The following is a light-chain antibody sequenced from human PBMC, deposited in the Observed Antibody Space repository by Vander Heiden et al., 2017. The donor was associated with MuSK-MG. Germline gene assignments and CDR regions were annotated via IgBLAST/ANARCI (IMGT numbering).Light chain of an antibody. CDR2: AAS. J-gene: IGKJ3*01. CDR1: QGISSY. Sequence: AIRMTQSPSSFSASTGDRVTITCRASQGISSYLAWYQQKPGKAPKLLIYAASTLQRGVPSRFSGSGSGTDFTLTISCLQSEDFATYYCQQYYSYPEYTFGPGTKVDIK. CDR3: QQYYSYPEYT. V-gene: IGKV1-8*01.